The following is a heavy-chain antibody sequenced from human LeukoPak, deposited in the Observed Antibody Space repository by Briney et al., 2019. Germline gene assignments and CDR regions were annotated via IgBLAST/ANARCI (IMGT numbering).Heavy chain of an antibody. V-gene: IGHV3-48*03. CDR2: ISGGGDTL. Sequence: GGSLRLSCEASGFTFSSYEMNWVRQAPGKGPEWVSYISGGGDTLHYADSVKGRFTISRDNAKKTLFLQMNTLRAEDTAAYYCARPIGYAGTGSYYGYWGQGTLVTVSS. J-gene: IGHJ4*02. CDR1: GFTFSSYE. D-gene: IGHD3-10*01. CDR3: ARPIGYAGTGSYYGY.